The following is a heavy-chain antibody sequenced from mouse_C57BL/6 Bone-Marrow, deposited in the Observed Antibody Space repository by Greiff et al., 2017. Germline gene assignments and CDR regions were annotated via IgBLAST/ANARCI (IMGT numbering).Heavy chain of an antibody. CDR3: AGDSSVRYYFDY. V-gene: IGHV1-7*01. J-gene: IGHJ2*01. D-gene: IGHD3-2*02. Sequence: QVQLQQSGAELAKPGASVKLSCKASGYTFTSYWMHWVKQRPGQGLEWIGNINPSSGYTKYNQKFKDKATLTADKSSSTAYMQLSSLTYEDSAVYYCAGDSSVRYYFDYWGQGTTLTVSS. CDR1: GYTFTSYW. CDR2: INPSSGYT.